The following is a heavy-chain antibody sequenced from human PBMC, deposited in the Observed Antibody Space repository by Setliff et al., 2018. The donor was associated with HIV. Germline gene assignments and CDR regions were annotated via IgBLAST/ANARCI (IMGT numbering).Heavy chain of an antibody. V-gene: IGHV4-31*03. J-gene: IGHJ4*02. CDR2: IYYTGNT. CDR1: GGSINTGHYY. CDR3: ARHPREEPQRNYKFDS. D-gene: IGHD1-7*01. Sequence: PSETLSLTCTVSGGSINTGHYYWSWIRHHPGKGLEWIAYIYYTGNTYFNPSLKSRITISIDTSKNQFSLKMSSVTAADTAVYYCARHPREEPQRNYKFDSWGQGTLVTVSS.